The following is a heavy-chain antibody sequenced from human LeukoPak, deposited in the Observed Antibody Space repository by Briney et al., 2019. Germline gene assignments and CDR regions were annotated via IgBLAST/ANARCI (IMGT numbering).Heavy chain of an antibody. CDR3: ARDYRSGSYDFWSGYYPGDY. CDR2: ISYDGSNK. D-gene: IGHD3-3*01. V-gene: IGHV3-30-3*01. J-gene: IGHJ4*02. CDR1: GFTFSSYA. Sequence: GRSLRLSCAASGFTFSSYAMHWVRQAPGKGLEWVAVISYDGSNKYYADSVKGRFTISRDNSKNTLYLQMNSLRAEDTAVYYCARDYRSGSYDFWSGYYPGDYWGQGTLVTVSS.